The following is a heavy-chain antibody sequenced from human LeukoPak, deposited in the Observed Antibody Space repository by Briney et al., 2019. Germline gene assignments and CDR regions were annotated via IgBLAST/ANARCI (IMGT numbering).Heavy chain of an antibody. D-gene: IGHD1-1*01. CDR1: GYTFTSYG. CDR3: ARDTTLDAFDI. CDR2: INPSGGST. J-gene: IGHJ3*02. Sequence: EASVKVSCKASGYTFTSYGISWVRQAPGQGLEWMGIINPSGGSTSYAQKFQGRVTMTRDTSTSTVYMELSSLRSEDTAVYYCARDTTLDAFDIWGQGTMVTVSS. V-gene: IGHV1-46*01.